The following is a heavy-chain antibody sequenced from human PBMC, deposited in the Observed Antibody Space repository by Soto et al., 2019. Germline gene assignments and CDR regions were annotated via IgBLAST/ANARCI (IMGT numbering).Heavy chain of an antibody. V-gene: IGHV1-69*01. CDR3: ARDRAGDQGPLFGAFDI. CDR2: IIPIFGTA. J-gene: IGHJ3*02. CDR1: GGTFSSYA. Sequence: QVQLVQSGAEVKKPGSSVKVSCKASGGTFSSYAISWVRQAPGQGLEWMGGIIPIFGTANYAQKFQGRVTITADESTSTAYMELSSLRSEDTAGYYCARDRAGDQGPLFGAFDIWGQGTMVTVSS. D-gene: IGHD2-2*01.